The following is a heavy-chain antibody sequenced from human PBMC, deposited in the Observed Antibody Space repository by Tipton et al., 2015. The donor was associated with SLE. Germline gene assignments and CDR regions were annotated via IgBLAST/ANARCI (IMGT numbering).Heavy chain of an antibody. V-gene: IGHV4-59*01. CDR2: IYYSGST. CDR1: GGSISSYY. CDR3: ARAYYYDSSANFDY. J-gene: IGHJ4*02. Sequence: TLSLTCTVSGGSISSYYWSWIRQPPGKGLEWIGYIYYSGSTNYNPSLKSRVTISVDTSKNQFSLKLSSVTAADTAVYYCARAYYYDSSANFDYWGQGTLVTVSS. D-gene: IGHD3-22*01.